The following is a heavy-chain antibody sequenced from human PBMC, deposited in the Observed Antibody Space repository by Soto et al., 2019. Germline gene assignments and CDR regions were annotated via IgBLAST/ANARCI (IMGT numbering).Heavy chain of an antibody. CDR2: IIPIFSTP. Sequence: ASVKVSCKTSGGTFGSYAISWVRQAPGQGLEWMGGIIPIFSTPNYAQKFQGRVTITADESARTVNMELSSLRSEDTAVYYCARGAATKILVLMYDALEIWGQGTMVTVSS. J-gene: IGHJ3*02. V-gene: IGHV1-69*13. CDR3: ARGAATKILVLMYDALEI. CDR1: GGTFGSYA. D-gene: IGHD5-12*01.